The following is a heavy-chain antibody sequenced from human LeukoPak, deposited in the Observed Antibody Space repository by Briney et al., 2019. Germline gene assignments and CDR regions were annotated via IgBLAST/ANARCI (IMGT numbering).Heavy chain of an antibody. V-gene: IGHV3-23*01. D-gene: IGHD2-15*01. CDR3: ASAPGRRGTNGYWFDP. CDR1: GFTFKNFA. CDR2: IRNSDDNT. Sequence: GGSLRLSCAASGFTFKNFAMTWVRQAPGKGLECVSPIRNSDDNTYYADSMKGRFTISRDDSKNPLYLQLRSLRAEAPAVSYCASAPGRRGTNGYWFDPWGQGTLVSVSS. J-gene: IGHJ5*02.